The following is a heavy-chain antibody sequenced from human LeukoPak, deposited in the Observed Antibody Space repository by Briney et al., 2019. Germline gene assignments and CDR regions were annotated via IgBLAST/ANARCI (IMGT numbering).Heavy chain of an antibody. Sequence: SEPLSLTCSVSGGSISSSAYYWGWIRQPPGKGLEWIGEINHSGSTNYNPSLKSRVTISVDTSKNQFSLKLSSVTAADTAVYYCARNPPRGIVVVADAFDIWGQGTMVTVSS. CDR3: ARNPPRGIVVVADAFDI. V-gene: IGHV4-39*07. J-gene: IGHJ3*02. D-gene: IGHD3-22*01. CDR2: INHSGST. CDR1: GGSISSSAYY.